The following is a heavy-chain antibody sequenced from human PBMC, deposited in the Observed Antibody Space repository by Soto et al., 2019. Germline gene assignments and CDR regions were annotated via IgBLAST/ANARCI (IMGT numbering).Heavy chain of an antibody. V-gene: IGHV4-34*01. D-gene: IGHD6-13*01. J-gene: IGHJ6*03. CDR2: INHSGST. Sequence: SETLSLTCAVYGGSYSGYYWSWIRQPPGKGLEWIGEINHSGSTNYNPSLKSRVTISVDTSKNQFSLKLSSVTAADTAVYYCARGSDSSSPGDYYYYYMDVWGKGTTVTGSS. CDR3: ARGSDSSSPGDYYYYYMDV. CDR1: GGSYSGYY.